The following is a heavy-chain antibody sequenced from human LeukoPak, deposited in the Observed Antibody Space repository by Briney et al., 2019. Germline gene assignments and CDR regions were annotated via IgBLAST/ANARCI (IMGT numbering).Heavy chain of an antibody. CDR1: GGSISSGDYY. CDR2: IYYSGST. J-gene: IGHJ6*02. CDR3: ARDGLGSWWGGYYYYGMDV. D-gene: IGHD6-13*01. V-gene: IGHV4-30-4*01. Sequence: SQTLSLTCTVSGGSISSGDYYWSWIRQPPGKGLEWIGYIYYSGSTYYNPSLKSRVTISVDTSKNQFSLKLSSVTAADTAVYYCARDGLGSWWGGYYYYGMDVWGQGTTVTVSS.